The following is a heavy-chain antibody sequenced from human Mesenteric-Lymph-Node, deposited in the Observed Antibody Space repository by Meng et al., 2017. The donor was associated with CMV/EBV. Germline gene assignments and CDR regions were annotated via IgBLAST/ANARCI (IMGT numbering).Heavy chain of an antibody. CDR3: ARGSTYFDY. CDR1: GLTFGSYW. J-gene: IGHJ4*02. V-gene: IGHV3-21*01. Sequence: GGSLRLSCEVSGLTFGSYWMSWVRQAPGRGLEWVSSISSSSSYIYYADSVKGRFTISRDNAKNSLYLQMNSLRAEDTAVYYCARGSTYFDYWGQGTLVTVSS. CDR2: ISSSSSYI.